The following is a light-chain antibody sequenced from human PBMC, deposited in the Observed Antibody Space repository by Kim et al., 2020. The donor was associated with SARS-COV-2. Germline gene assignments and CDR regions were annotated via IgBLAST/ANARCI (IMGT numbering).Light chain of an antibody. CDR3: LSYTSSTTLV. CDR1: SSDIGSYDY. Sequence: GRSITISCTGTSSDIGSYDYVSWFQHHPEKAPKLLIYDVDQRPSGVSLRFSGSKSGDTASLTISGLQAEDEATYHCLSYTSSTTLVFGGGTQLTVL. J-gene: IGLJ3*02. V-gene: IGLV2-14*03. CDR2: DVD.